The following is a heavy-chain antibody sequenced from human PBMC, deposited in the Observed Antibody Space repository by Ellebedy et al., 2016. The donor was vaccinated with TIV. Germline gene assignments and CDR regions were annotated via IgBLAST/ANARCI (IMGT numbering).Heavy chain of an antibody. Sequence: GESLKISCAASGFTFRSYSMNWVRQAPEKGLEWVSSISNSNYIFYADSVKGRFTISRDNAKDSLYLQMNSLRAEDTAVYYCTRGSGLHDYWGQGTLVTVSS. CDR1: GFTFRSYS. CDR3: TRGSGLHDY. J-gene: IGHJ4*02. V-gene: IGHV3-21*01. CDR2: ISNSNYI. D-gene: IGHD3-16*01.